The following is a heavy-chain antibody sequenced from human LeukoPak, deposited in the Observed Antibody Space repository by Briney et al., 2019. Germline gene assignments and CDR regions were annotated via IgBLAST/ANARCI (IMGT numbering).Heavy chain of an antibody. V-gene: IGHV3-11*01. J-gene: IGHJ6*02. CDR3: ARDLHYYYYGLDV. Sequence: GRSLRLYCAASGFTYSDYYMRLIRQAPGKGLEGVSYISSSGSTIYYADSVKGRFTISRDNAKDSLYLQMNSVRAEDTAVYYCARDLHYYYYGLDVWGQGTTVTVSS. D-gene: IGHD4-11*01. CDR1: GFTYSDYY. CDR2: ISSSGSTI.